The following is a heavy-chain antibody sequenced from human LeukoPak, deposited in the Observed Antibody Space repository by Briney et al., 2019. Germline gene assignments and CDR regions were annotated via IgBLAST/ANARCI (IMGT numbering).Heavy chain of an antibody. Sequence: ASVKVSCKASGYTFTSYDINWVRQATGQGLEWMGWINTNTGNPTYAQGFTGRFVFSLDTSVSTAYLQISSLKAEDTAVYYCASPSYSSSWYDYYYYMDVWGKGTTVTVSS. CDR1: GYTFTSYD. D-gene: IGHD6-13*01. CDR2: INTNTGNP. V-gene: IGHV7-4-1*02. J-gene: IGHJ6*03. CDR3: ASPSYSSSWYDYYYYMDV.